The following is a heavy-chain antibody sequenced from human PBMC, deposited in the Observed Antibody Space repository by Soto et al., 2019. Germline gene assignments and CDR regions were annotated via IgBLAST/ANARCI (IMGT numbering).Heavy chain of an antibody. CDR1: GGSISSGGYY. D-gene: IGHD2-21*01. CDR2: IYYSGST. Sequence: QVQLQESGPGLVKPSQTLSLTCTVSGGSISSGGYYWSWIRQHPGKGLEWIGYIYYSGSTYYNPSLKRRLTISVDTSKNQFSLKLSSVTAADTAVYYCARDAYCGGDCQKWYFDLWGRGTLVTVSS. CDR3: ARDAYCGGDCQKWYFDL. V-gene: IGHV4-31*03. J-gene: IGHJ2*01.